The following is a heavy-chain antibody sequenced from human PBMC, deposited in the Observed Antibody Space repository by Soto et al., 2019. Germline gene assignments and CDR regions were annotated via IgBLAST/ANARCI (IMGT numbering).Heavy chain of an antibody. CDR1: GFTFSSYE. CDR3: ARAKGSGYYSPFDY. Sequence: GGSLRLSCAASGFTFSSYEMNWVRQAPGKGLEWVSYISSSGSTIYYADSVKGRFTISRDNAKNSLYLQMNSLRAEDKAVYYCARAKGSGYYSPFDYWGQGTLVTVSS. V-gene: IGHV3-48*03. CDR2: ISSSGSTI. D-gene: IGHD3-22*01. J-gene: IGHJ4*02.